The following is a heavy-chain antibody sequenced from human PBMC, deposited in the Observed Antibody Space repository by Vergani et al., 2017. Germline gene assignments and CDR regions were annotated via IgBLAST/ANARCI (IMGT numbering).Heavy chain of an antibody. V-gene: IGHV1-69*01. CDR1: GGTFSSYA. J-gene: IGHJ6*03. CDR2: IIPIFGTA. CDR3: ASSTADDFWSGYSDHYYYMDV. D-gene: IGHD3-3*01. Sequence: VQLVQSGAEVKKPGSSVKVSCKASGGTFSSYAISWVRQAPGQGLEWMGGIIPIFGTANYAQKFQGRVTITADESTSTSYMELSSLRSEDTAVYYCASSTADDFWSGYSDHYYYMDVWGKGTTVTVSS.